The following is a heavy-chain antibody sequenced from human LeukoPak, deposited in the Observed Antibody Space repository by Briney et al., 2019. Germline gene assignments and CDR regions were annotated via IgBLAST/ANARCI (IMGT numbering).Heavy chain of an antibody. CDR2: IKSKTDGGTT. Sequence: GGSLRLSCAASGFTFSNAWMSWVRQAPGKGLEWVGRIKSKTDGGTTDYAAPVKGRFTISRDDSRNTLYLQMNSLKTEDTAVYYCTTDRGYSYGSDYWGQGTLVTVSS. CDR1: GFTFSNAW. V-gene: IGHV3-15*01. CDR3: TTDRGYSYGSDY. D-gene: IGHD5-18*01. J-gene: IGHJ4*02.